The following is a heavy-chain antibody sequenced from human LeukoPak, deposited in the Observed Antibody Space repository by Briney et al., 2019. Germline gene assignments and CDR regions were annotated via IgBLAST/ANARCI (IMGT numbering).Heavy chain of an antibody. V-gene: IGHV3-23*01. D-gene: IGHD3-10*01. Sequence: GGSLRLSCAASGFTFSSYAMSWVRQAPGKGLEWVSAISGSGGSSYYADSVKGRFTISRDNSKNTLYLQMNSLRAEDTAVYYCAKDFWSEAALWFGELYGMDVWGQGTTVTVSS. CDR2: ISGSGGSS. CDR3: AKDFWSEAALWFGELYGMDV. J-gene: IGHJ6*02. CDR1: GFTFSSYA.